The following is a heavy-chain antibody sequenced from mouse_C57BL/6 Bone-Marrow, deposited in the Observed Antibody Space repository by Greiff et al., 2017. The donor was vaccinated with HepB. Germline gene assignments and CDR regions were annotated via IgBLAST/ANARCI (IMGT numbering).Heavy chain of an antibody. Sequence: QVQLQQSGAELVRPGTSVKVSCKASGYAFTNYLIEWVKQRPGQGLEWIGVINPGSGGTNYNEKFKGKATLTADKSSSTAYMQLSSLTSEDSAVYFCAGSEVYYYGSSPLYWYFDVWGTGTTVTVSS. CDR2: INPGSGGT. V-gene: IGHV1-54*01. CDR1: GYAFTNYL. J-gene: IGHJ1*03. CDR3: AGSEVYYYGSSPLYWYFDV. D-gene: IGHD1-1*01.